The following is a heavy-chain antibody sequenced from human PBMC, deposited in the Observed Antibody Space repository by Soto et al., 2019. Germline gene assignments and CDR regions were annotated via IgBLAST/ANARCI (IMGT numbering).Heavy chain of an antibody. CDR2: ISSGGST. Sequence: PGESLRLSCAASGFTFTSYAMGWVRQAPGKGLEWVSVISSGGSTYYADSVRGRFTISRDNSKDTLSLQMNSLRAEDTAVYYCAKRRGAGGHFDYWGQGALVTVSS. CDR3: AKRRGAGGHFDY. CDR1: GFTFTSYA. D-gene: IGHD2-15*01. V-gene: IGHV3-23*01. J-gene: IGHJ4*02.